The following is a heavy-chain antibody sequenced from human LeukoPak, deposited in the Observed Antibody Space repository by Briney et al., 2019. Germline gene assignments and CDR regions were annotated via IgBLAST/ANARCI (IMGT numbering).Heavy chain of an antibody. Sequence: PGGSLRLSCTASGFTFSGYSMNWIRQAPGKGLEWVAVISYDGSNKYYADSVKGRFTISRDNSKNTLYLQMNSLRAEDTAVYYCAREGDYWGQGTLVTVSS. V-gene: IGHV3-30*03. J-gene: IGHJ4*02. CDR2: ISYDGSNK. CDR1: GFTFSGYS. CDR3: AREGDY.